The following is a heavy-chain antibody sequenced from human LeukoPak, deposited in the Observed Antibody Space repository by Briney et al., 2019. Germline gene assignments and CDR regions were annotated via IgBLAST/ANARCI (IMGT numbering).Heavy chain of an antibody. J-gene: IGHJ5*02. CDR2: ISHSGST. V-gene: IGHV4-34*01. CDR3: ARAGVGPYCDGYCHGYWFDP. CDR1: GGSFSGYY. Sequence: SETLFLTCAVYGGSFSGYYWSWIRQPPGKGLEWIGEISHSGSTNYNPSLKSRVTISVDTSKNQFSLKLSSVTAADTAVYYCARAGVGPYCDGYCHGYWFDPWFQGTLVSVS. D-gene: IGHD2-21*01.